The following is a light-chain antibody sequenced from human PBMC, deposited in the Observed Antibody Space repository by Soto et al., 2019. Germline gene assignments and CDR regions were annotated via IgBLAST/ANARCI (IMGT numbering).Light chain of an antibody. CDR2: GAS. J-gene: IGKJ1*01. CDR3: QQYGNSRGT. V-gene: IGKV3-20*01. Sequence: EIVMTHSPATLSVSPGERATLSCWASQSVSSNLAWYQQKPGQAPRLLIYGASSRATGIPDRFSGSGSGTDFTLTISGLEPEDFAVYYCQQYGNSRGTFGQGTKVDIK. CDR1: QSVSSN.